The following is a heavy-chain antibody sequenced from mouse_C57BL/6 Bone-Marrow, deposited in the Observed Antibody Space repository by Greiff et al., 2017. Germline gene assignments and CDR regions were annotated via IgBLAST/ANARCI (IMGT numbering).Heavy chain of an antibody. CDR3: AREVFDY. V-gene: IGHV1-50*01. Sequence: QVQLQQPGAELVKPGASVKLSCKASGYTFTSYWMQWVKQRPGQGLEWIGEIDPSDSHTNYNQKFKGKATLTVDTSSSTAYMQLSSLTSEDSAVYYCAREVFDYWGQGTTLTVSS. CDR1: GYTFTSYW. CDR2: IDPSDSHT. J-gene: IGHJ2*01.